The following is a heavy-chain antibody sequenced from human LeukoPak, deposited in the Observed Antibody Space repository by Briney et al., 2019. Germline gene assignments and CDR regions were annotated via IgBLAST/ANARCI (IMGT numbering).Heavy chain of an antibody. D-gene: IGHD6-19*01. V-gene: IGHV4-59*08. J-gene: IGHJ4*02. Sequence: PSETLSLTCTVSGGSISSYYWSWIRQPPGKGLEWIGYIYYSGSTNYNPSLKSRVTISVDTSKNQFSLKLSSVTAADTAVYYCARLAIGSRWSGDYWGQGTLVTVSS. CDR1: GGSISSYY. CDR2: IYYSGST. CDR3: ARLAIGSRWSGDY.